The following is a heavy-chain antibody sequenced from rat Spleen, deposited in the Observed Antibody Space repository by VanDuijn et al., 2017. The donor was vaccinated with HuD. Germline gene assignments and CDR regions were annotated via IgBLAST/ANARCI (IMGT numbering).Heavy chain of an antibody. V-gene: IGHV2S12*01. Sequence: QVQLKESGPGLVQPSQTLSLTCTVSGFSLTSYHVSWVRQPPGKGLEWIAAISSGGSTYYNSALKSRLSISRDTSKSQVFLKMNSLQTEDTAIYFCTGDNWYFDFWGPGTMVTVSS. CDR2: ISSGGST. J-gene: IGHJ1*01. CDR3: TGDNWYFDF. CDR1: GFSLTSYH.